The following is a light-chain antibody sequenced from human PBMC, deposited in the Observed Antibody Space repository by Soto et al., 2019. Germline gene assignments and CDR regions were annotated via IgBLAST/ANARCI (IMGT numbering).Light chain of an antibody. V-gene: IGLV2-14*01. CDR3: SSYTSSSTLVV. CDR1: SSDVGGYNY. J-gene: IGLJ2*01. CDR2: DVS. Sequence: QSALTQPASVSGSPGQAITISCTGTSSDVGGYNYVSWYQQHPGKAPKLMIYDVSNRPSGVSNRFSGSKSCNTASLTISGLHAEDEADYYCSSYTSSSTLVVFGGGTKLTVL.